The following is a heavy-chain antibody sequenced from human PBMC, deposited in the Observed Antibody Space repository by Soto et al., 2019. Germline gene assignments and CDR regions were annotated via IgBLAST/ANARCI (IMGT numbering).Heavy chain of an antibody. CDR1: GYTFTSYD. Sequence: QVQLVQSGAEVKKPGASVKVSCKASGYTFTSYDINWVRQATGQGLEWMGWMNPNSGNTGYAQKFQGGVTMTRNTSISTAYMELSSLRSEDTAVYYCAMVRGGGDYYYYYMDVWGKGTTVTVSS. CDR3: AMVRGGGDYYYYYMDV. D-gene: IGHD3-10*01. J-gene: IGHJ6*03. CDR2: MNPNSGNT. V-gene: IGHV1-8*01.